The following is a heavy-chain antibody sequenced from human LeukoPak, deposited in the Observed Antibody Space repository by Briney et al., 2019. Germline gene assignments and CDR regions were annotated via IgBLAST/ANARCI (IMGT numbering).Heavy chain of an antibody. D-gene: IGHD5-24*01. CDR3: ARVRNYPDAFDI. CDR1: GYSISSGYY. CDR2: IYHSGST. J-gene: IGHJ3*02. V-gene: IGHV4-38-2*02. Sequence: SETLSLTCTVSGYSISSGYYWGWIRQPPGKGLEWIGSIYHSGSTYYNPSLKSRLTISLHTSRNQFSLNLSSLTAADTAIYYCARVRNYPDAFDIWGQGRMITVSS.